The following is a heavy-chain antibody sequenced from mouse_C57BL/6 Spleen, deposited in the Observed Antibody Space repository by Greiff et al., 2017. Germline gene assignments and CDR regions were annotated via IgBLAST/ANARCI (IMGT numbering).Heavy chain of an antibody. D-gene: IGHD2-2*01. Sequence: VQLQQSGPELVKPGASVKISCKASGYTFTDYYMNWVKQSHGKSLQWIGDINPNNGGTSYNQKFKGKATLTVDKSSRTAYMALRSLTSEDSAVYYCARSTMVTTKGFAYWGQGTLVTVSA. CDR1: GYTFTDYY. CDR2: INPNNGGT. CDR3: ARSTMVTTKGFAY. J-gene: IGHJ3*01. V-gene: IGHV1-26*01.